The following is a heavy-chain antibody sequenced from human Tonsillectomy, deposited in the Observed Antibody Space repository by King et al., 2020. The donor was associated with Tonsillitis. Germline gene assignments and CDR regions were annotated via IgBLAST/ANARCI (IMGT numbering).Heavy chain of an antibody. V-gene: IGHV1-69*12. D-gene: IGHD4-17*01. CDR1: GGTFNNYA. J-gene: IGHJ4*02. CDR2: IIPIFDKR. Sequence: QLVQSGAEVKKPGSSVKVSCKASGGTFNNYAINWVRQAPGQGLEWMGGIIPIFDKRNYAQKFQGRLTITADESATTAYMELSSLRSDDTAVYYCAGDYGENDYWGQGTLVTVSS. CDR3: AGDYGENDY.